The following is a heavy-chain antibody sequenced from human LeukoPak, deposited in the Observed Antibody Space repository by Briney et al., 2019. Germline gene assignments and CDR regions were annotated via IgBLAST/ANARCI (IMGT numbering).Heavy chain of an antibody. CDR2: IYYSGST. CDR3: ARRTDSGSWYFDL. J-gene: IGHJ2*01. D-gene: IGHD6-6*01. Sequence: SETLSLTCTVSGSSIRNYYWSWIRQPPGMGLEWIGNIYYSGSTNYNPSLKSRVTISVETSKNQFSLNLSSVTAADTAVYYCARRTDSGSWYFDLWGRGTLVTVSS. CDR1: GSSIRNYY. V-gene: IGHV4-59*01.